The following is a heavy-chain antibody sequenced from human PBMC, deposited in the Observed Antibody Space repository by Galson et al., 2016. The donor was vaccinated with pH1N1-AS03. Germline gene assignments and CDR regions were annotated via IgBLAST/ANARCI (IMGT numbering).Heavy chain of an antibody. CDR1: GFSFSTYA. D-gene: IGHD4-23*01. CDR3: VRRSPWGTVVTYYFDS. CDR2: ISASSGDT. V-gene: IGHV3-23*01. Sequence: SLRLSCAASGFSFSTYAMSWVRQAQGMGPEWVSSISASSGDTYYADSVKGRCTISRDNSRNTVSLQINSLRDEDTAEYYCVRRSPWGTVVTYYFDSWGQGTLVTVAA. J-gene: IGHJ4*02.